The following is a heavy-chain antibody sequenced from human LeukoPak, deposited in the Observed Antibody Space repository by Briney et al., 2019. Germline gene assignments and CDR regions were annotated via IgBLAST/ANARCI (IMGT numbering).Heavy chain of an antibody. V-gene: IGHV3-30-3*01. D-gene: IGHD2-2*01. J-gene: IGHJ6*02. CDR3: ARDRWYCRSTSCQSVYYYYGMDV. Sequence: GRPLRLSCAASGFTFSSYAMHWVRQAPGKGLEWVAIISYDGNNKYYADSVKGRFTISRDNSKNTLYLQMNSLRAEDTAVFYCARDRWYCRSTSCQSVYYYYGMDVWGQGTTVTVSS. CDR1: GFTFSSYA. CDR2: ISYDGNNK.